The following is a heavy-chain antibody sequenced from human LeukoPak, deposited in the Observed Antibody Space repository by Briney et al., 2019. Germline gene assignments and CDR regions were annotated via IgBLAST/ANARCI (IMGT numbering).Heavy chain of an antibody. CDR2: IKQDGSEK. J-gene: IGHJ4*02. V-gene: IGHV3-7*01. CDR3: ARDWSRYSY. CDR1: GFTFSSYS. Sequence: GGSLRLSCAASGFTFSSYSMNWVRQAPGKGLEWVANIKQDGSEKYYVDSVKGRFTISRDNAKNSLYLQMNSLRAEDTSMYYCARDWSRYSYWGQGTLVTVSS. D-gene: IGHD1-14*01.